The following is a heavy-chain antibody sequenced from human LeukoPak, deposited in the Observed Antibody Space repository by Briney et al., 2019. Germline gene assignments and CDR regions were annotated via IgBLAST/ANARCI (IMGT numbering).Heavy chain of an antibody. CDR1: GFTFSSYS. CDR3: ARDLFPSPMQYCSSTSCPTWFDP. D-gene: IGHD2-2*01. J-gene: IGHJ5*02. V-gene: IGHV3-21*01. CDR2: ISSSSSYI. Sequence: GGSLRLSCAASGFTFSSYSMNWVRQAPGKGLEWVSSISSSSSYIYYADSVKGRFTISRDNAKNSLYLQMNSLRAEDTAVYYCARDLFPSPMQYCSSTSCPTWFDPWGQGTLVTVSS.